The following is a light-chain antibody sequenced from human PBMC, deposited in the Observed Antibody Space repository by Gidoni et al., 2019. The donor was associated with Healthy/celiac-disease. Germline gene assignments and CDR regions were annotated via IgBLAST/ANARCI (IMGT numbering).Light chain of an antibody. CDR3: QGGYSKPPT. CDR1: QSSSSN. J-gene: IGKJ1*01. V-gene: IGKV1-39*02. Sequence: IPMTQSPSFLSASVGDRVTITCRASQSSSSNLNWYQQKPGKAPKLLIYAASSLQSGGPARFSGSGSGTDFTLTSSSLKPEDFTTYYCQGGYSKPPTFGQGTKVEIK. CDR2: AAS.